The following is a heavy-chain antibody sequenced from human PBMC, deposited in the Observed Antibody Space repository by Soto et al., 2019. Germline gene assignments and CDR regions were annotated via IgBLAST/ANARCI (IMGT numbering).Heavy chain of an antibody. CDR2: INPSGSST. CDR3: ASRTVGATPLYYYAMDV. Sequence: ASVKVSCKASEYTFTSYYMHWVRQAPGQGLEWMGIINPSGSSTSYAQNFQGRVTMTRDTSTSTVYMELSSLRSEDTADYYCASRTVGATPLYYYAMDVWGQGTTVTVSS. V-gene: IGHV1-46*01. D-gene: IGHD1-26*01. J-gene: IGHJ6*02. CDR1: EYTFTSYY.